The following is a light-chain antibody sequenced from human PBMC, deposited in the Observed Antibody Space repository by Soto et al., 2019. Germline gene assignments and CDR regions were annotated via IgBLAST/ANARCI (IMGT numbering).Light chain of an antibody. CDR2: HVS. V-gene: IGLV2-11*01. CDR1: SSDVGAYDC. CDR3: CTDAGSYKV. J-gene: IGLJ1*01. Sequence: QSALTQPRSVSGSPGQSVTISCTGTSSDVGAYDCVSWYQQHPGKAPKLLIYHVSKRPSGVPDRFSGSKSGNTASLTISGLQAEHEADYYCCTDAGSYKVFGIGTKVTVL.